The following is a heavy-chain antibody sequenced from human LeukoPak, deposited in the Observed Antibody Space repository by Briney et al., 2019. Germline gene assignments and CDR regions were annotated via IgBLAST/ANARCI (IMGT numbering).Heavy chain of an antibody. CDR3: ARALLYYYDSSGYLDF. V-gene: IGHV3-53*01. Sequence: GGSLRLSCAASGFTVSSNYMSWVRQAPGKGLEWVSIIYSGGSTYYADSVRGRFTISRDNSKNTLYLQMNSLRAEDTSVYYCARALLYYYDSSGYLDFWGQGTLVTVSS. CDR1: GFTVSSNY. J-gene: IGHJ4*02. D-gene: IGHD3-22*01. CDR2: IYSGGST.